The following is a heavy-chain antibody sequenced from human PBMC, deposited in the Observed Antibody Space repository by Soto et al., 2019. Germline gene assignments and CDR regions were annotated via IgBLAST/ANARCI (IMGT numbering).Heavy chain of an antibody. V-gene: IGHV2-5*01. CDR1: GFSFYTPAGG. J-gene: IGHJ2*01. Sequence: SGATLINPTQTSRKTYTVSGFSFYTPAGGVGWIRQPAGEALEWLALIYWNDDRRYSSSLRNRLTITKDTSKNQVVLTMTNMDPVDTAFFFCGSGDLRDLLSFPARRYSDL. CDR3: GSGDLRDLLSFPARRYSDL. CDR2: IYWNDDR. D-gene: IGHD2-21*01.